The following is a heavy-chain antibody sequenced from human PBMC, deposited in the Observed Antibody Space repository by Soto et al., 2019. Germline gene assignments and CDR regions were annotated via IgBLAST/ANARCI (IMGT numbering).Heavy chain of an antibody. J-gene: IGHJ6*02. V-gene: IGHV3-48*03. CDR2: ISSSGSTI. D-gene: IGHD3-3*01. CDR3: ARDPLYYDFWSGYYHYYYGMDV. Sequence: GGSLRLSCDASGFTFNTNAMSWVRRAPVKGLEWVSYISSSGSTIYYADSVKGRFTISRDNAKNSLYLQMNSLRAEDTAVYYCARDPLYYDFWSGYYHYYYGMDVWGQGTTVTVSS. CDR1: GFTFNTNA.